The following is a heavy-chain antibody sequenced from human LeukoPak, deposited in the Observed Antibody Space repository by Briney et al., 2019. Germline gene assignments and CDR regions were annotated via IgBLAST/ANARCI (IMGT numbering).Heavy chain of an antibody. CDR3: TTEPGHHDPDAFDI. Sequence: GGSLRLSCAASGFTFSNAWMSWVRQAPGKGLEWVGRIKSKTDGGTTDYAAPVKGRFTISRDDSKNTLYLQMNSLKTEDTAVYYCTTEPGHHDPDAFDIWGQGTMVTVSS. V-gene: IGHV3-15*01. J-gene: IGHJ3*02. CDR1: GFTFSNAW. D-gene: IGHD3-3*01. CDR2: IKSKTDGGTT.